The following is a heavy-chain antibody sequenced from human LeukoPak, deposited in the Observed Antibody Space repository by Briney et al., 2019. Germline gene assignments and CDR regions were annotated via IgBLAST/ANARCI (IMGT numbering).Heavy chain of an antibody. CDR3: ARDSHCSSTSCDDGS. Sequence: GGSLRLSCAASGFTFSSYSMNWVRQAPGKGLEWVSSISSSSSYIYYADSVMGRFTISRDNAKNPLYLQMNSLRAEDTAVYYCARDSHCSSTSCDDGSWGQGTLVAVSS. CDR2: ISSSSSYI. D-gene: IGHD2-2*01. J-gene: IGHJ4*02. CDR1: GFTFSSYS. V-gene: IGHV3-21*01.